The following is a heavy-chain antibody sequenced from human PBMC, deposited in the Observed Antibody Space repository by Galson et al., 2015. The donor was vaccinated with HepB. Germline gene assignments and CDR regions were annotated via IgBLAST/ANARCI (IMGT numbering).Heavy chain of an antibody. CDR1: GYTFSTYS. J-gene: IGHJ6*02. V-gene: IGHV3-21*01. Sequence: SLRLSCAASGYTFSTYSINWVRQAPGQGLEWVASTGSGSADIYYADSVKGRVTIARDTAKNSLYLQMNSLRVDDTAVYYCARDVGIRGGLDVWGQGTTVIVSS. D-gene: IGHD2-15*01. CDR3: ARDVGIRGGLDV. CDR2: TGSGSADI.